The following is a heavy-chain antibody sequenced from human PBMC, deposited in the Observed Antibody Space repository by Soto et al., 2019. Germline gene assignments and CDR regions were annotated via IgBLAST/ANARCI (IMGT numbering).Heavy chain of an antibody. J-gene: IGHJ4*02. CDR3: ARDLYRPLAY. CDR1: GFTFSSYA. V-gene: IGHV3-7*04. CDR2: IKPDGSEK. D-gene: IGHD4-4*01. Sequence: GSLRLSCTASGFTFSSYAMSWVRQAPGKGLEWVANIKPDGSEKYYVDSVKGRFTISRDNAENSLYLQVNSLRAEDTAVYYCARDLYRPLAYWGQGTLVTVSS.